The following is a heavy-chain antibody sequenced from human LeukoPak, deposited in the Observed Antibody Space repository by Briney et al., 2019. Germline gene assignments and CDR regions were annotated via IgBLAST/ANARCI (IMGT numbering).Heavy chain of an antibody. J-gene: IGHJ5*02. CDR2: IYYTGNT. Sequence: SETLSLTCSVSGGFNMRHNYYWGSVRQSPEKGLEWIASIYYTGNTYYSPSLKSRVTMSVDTSKNQFSLKLSSVTAADTAVYYCARDRGFPYSSSWYKGSNNWFDPWGQGTLVTVSS. D-gene: IGHD6-13*01. CDR3: ARDRGFPYSSSWYKGSNNWFDP. CDR1: GGFNMRHNYY. V-gene: IGHV4-39*07.